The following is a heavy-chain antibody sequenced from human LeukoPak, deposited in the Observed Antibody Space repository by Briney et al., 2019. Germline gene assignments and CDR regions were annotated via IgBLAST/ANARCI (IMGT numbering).Heavy chain of an antibody. CDR3: ARDGGPYCSGGSCYFPSDY. CDR2: IYTSGST. CDR1: GGSISSYY. D-gene: IGHD2-15*01. J-gene: IGHJ4*02. V-gene: IGHV4-4*07. Sequence: SETLSLTCTVSGGSISSYYWSWIRQPAGKGLEWIGRIYTSGSTNYNPSLKSRVTMSVDTSKNQFSLKLSSVTAADTAVYYCARDGGPYCSGGSCYFPSDYWGQGTLVTVSS.